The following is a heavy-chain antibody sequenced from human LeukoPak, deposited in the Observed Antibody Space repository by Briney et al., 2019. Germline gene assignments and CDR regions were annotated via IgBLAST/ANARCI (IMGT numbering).Heavy chain of an antibody. V-gene: IGHV1-69*01. Sequence: GSSVKVSCKASGGTFSSYAIGWVRQAPGQRLEWMGGIIPIFGTANYAQKFRGRVTITADESTSTAYMELSSLRSEDTAVYYCARARAAMVRGGPLTDWGQGTLVTVSS. CDR2: IIPIFGTA. CDR1: GGTFSSYA. CDR3: ARARAAMVRGGPLTD. D-gene: IGHD3-10*01. J-gene: IGHJ4*02.